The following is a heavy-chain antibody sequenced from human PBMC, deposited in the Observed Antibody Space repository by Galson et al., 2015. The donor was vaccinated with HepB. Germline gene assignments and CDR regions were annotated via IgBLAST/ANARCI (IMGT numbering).Heavy chain of an antibody. J-gene: IGHJ4*02. D-gene: IGHD2/OR15-2a*01. CDR3: TDFEVN. CDR2: IWYDGSNK. CDR1: GLIFSSCA. V-gene: IGHV3-33*01. Sequence: SLRLSCAVSGLIFSSCAMHWVRQAPGKGLEWVAVIWYDGSNKHYADSVKGRFTISRDNSKNTLYLQIDSLSAEDTAVYYCTDFEVNWGQGTLVTVSS.